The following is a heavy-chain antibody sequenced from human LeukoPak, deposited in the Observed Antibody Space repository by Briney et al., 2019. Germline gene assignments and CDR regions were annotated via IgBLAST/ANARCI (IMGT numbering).Heavy chain of an antibody. CDR1: GYTLTELS. V-gene: IGHV1-24*01. D-gene: IGHD6-13*01. Sequence: ASVKVSCKVSGYTLTELSMHWVRQAPGKGLEWMGGFDPEDGETIYAQKFQGRVTITADKSTSTAYMELSSLRSEDTAVYYCARTYSSSWYGDYWGQGTLVTVSS. CDR3: ARTYSSSWYGDY. CDR2: FDPEDGET. J-gene: IGHJ4*02.